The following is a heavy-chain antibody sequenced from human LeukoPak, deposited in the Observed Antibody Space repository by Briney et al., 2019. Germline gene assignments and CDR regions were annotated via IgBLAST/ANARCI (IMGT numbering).Heavy chain of an antibody. Sequence: GGSLRLSCAASGFTFSNYWMSWVRRAPGKGLEWVANIKQDGSETYYVDSVRGRFTISRDNAQNSLYLQMNSLRADDTAIYYCARAGEQQPLAGGDYWGQGTLVTVSS. CDR2: IKQDGSET. D-gene: IGHD6-13*01. J-gene: IGHJ4*02. V-gene: IGHV3-7*01. CDR1: GFTFSNYW. CDR3: ARAGEQQPLAGGDY.